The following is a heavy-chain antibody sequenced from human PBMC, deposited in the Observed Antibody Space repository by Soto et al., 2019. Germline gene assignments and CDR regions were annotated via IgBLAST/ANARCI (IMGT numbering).Heavy chain of an antibody. J-gene: IGHJ4*02. CDR2: FVPMFSSS. Sequence: QVQLVQSGAEVRKPGSSVNVSCKASGTSFTSYGIHWVRQAPGQGLEWMGGFVPMFSSSNYAQKFQDRLTIVADESTHTAYMELSSLRADDSAIYYCARTGGTYYFDPWGQGTLVTVSS. V-gene: IGHV1-69*01. CDR3: ARTGGTYYFDP. CDR1: GTSFTSYG. D-gene: IGHD1-1*01.